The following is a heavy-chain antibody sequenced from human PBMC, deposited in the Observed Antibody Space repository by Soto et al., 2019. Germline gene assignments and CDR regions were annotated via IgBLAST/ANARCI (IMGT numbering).Heavy chain of an antibody. CDR1: VGSISIGGYY. Sequence: PSETLSLTCTVSVGSISIGGYYWSWIRQHPGKGLEWIGYIYYSGSTYYSPSLKSRVTISVDTSKNQFSLKLSSVTAADTAVYYCARDRVAVAGRYYYGMDVWGQGTTVTVSS. CDR2: IYYSGST. D-gene: IGHD6-19*01. V-gene: IGHV4-31*03. CDR3: ARDRVAVAGRYYYGMDV. J-gene: IGHJ6*02.